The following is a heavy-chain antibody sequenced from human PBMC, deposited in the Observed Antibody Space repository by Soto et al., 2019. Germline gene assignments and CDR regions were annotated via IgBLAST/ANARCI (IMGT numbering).Heavy chain of an antibody. Sequence: QVXLXXSGAXVKKPGSSVKVSCKASGGTFSSYTISWVRQAPGQGLEWMGRIIPILGIANYAQKFQGRVTITADKSTSTAYMELSSLRSEDTAVYYCARKSGSYAADGMDVWGQGTTVTVSS. CDR1: GGTFSSYT. CDR3: ARKSGSYAADGMDV. V-gene: IGHV1-69*02. J-gene: IGHJ6*02. CDR2: IIPILGIA. D-gene: IGHD1-26*01.